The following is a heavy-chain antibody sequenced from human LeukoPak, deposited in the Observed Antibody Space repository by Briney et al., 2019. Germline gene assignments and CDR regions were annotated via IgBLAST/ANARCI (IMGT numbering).Heavy chain of an antibody. D-gene: IGHD2-15*01. CDR3: ARDEQVVVPLDY. CDR1: GFTVSSNY. V-gene: IGHV3-66*01. CDR2: IYSGGST. J-gene: IGHJ4*02. Sequence: GGSLRLSCAASGFTVSSNYMSWVRQAPGKGLEWVSVIYSGGSTYYADSVKGRFTISRDNAKNSLYLQMNSLRDEDTAVYYCARDEQVVVPLDYWGQGTLVTVSS.